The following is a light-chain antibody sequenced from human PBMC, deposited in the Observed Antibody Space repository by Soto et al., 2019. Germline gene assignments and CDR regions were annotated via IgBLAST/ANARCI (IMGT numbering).Light chain of an antibody. CDR3: SSYASSSTPHVV. CDR1: SSDVGGYNY. CDR2: DVS. Sequence: QSALTQPASVSGSPGQSITISCTGTSSDVGGYNYVSWYQQDPGKAPKLMIYDVSNRPSGVSNRFSGSKSGNTASLTISGLQAEDDADYYCSSYASSSTPHVVFGGGTKLTVL. V-gene: IGLV2-14*01. J-gene: IGLJ2*01.